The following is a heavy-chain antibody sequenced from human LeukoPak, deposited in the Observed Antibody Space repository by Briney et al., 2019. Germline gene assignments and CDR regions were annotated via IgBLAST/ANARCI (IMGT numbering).Heavy chain of an antibody. CDR1: GFTFSSYA. CDR2: ISGSGGST. J-gene: IGHJ6*02. V-gene: IGHV3-23*01. CDR3: AKEPSWIVLMANCGMDV. D-gene: IGHD2-8*01. Sequence: PGGSLRLSCAASGFTFSSYAMSWVRQAPGKGLEWVSAISGSGGSTYYADSVKGRFTISRDNSKNTLYLQMNSLRAEDTAVYYCAKEPSWIVLMANCGMDVWGQGTTVTVSS.